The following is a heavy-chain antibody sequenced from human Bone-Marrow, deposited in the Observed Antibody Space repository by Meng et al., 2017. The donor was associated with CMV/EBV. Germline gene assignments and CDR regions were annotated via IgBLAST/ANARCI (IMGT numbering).Heavy chain of an antibody. CDR1: GGSISSYY. CDR3: ARDVRDRFDP. Sequence: GSLRLSCTVSGGSISSYYWSWIRQPPGKGLEWIGYIYYSGSTNYNPSLKSRVTISVDTSKNQFSLKLSSVTAADTAVYYCARDVRDRFDPWGQGTLVTVSS. V-gene: IGHV4-59*12. J-gene: IGHJ5*02. CDR2: IYYSGST.